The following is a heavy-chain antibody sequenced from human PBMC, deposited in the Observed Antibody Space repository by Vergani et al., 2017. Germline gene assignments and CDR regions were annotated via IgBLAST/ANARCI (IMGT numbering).Heavy chain of an antibody. CDR2: IRNKAYGGTT. CDR3: AKIRGDTSTYYYYGMDV. D-gene: IGHD5-18*01. J-gene: IGHJ6*01. CDR1: GFTFSNSA. V-gene: IGHV3-71*04. Sequence: EVHLLESGGGQVEAGGSLRLSCVASGFTFSNSATTWARQAPGKGQEWVAFIRNKAYGGTTEYAASVKGRFTISRDNSTNTLYLQINSLRAEDTAIYYCAKIRGDTSTYYYYGMDVWGQGTTVTVSS.